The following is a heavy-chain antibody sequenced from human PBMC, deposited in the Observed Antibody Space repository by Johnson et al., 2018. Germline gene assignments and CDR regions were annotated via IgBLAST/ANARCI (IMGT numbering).Heavy chain of an antibody. V-gene: IGHV3-74*01. J-gene: IGHJ4*02. CDR3: ARDLATAHHRLDR. D-gene: IGHD2-21*02. Sequence: QPGGSLRLSCAASGFAVXTTYMSWVRQAPGKGLEWVSPIHADGTGTTYADSVKGRITISRDNAKNTLYLQMHSLRDEDTAVYYCARDLATAHHRLDRWGQGTLVSVSS. CDR1: GFAVXTTY. CDR2: IHADGTGT.